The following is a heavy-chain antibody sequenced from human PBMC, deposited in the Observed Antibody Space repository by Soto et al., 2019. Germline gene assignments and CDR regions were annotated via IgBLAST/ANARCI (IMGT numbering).Heavy chain of an antibody. J-gene: IGHJ6*02. V-gene: IGHV3-33*01. Sequence: HPGGSLRLSCAASGFTFSSYGMHWVRQAPGKGLEWVAVIWYDGSNKYYADSVKGRFTISRDNSKNTLYLQMNSLRAEDTAVFYCARVGDYGGGYYYYYGMDVWGQGTTVTVSS. CDR3: ARVGDYGGGYYYYYGMDV. CDR2: IWYDGSNK. D-gene: IGHD4-17*01. CDR1: GFTFSSYG.